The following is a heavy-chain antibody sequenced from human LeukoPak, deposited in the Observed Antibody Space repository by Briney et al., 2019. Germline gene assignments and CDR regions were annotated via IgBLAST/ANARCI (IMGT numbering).Heavy chain of an antibody. J-gene: IGHJ4*02. D-gene: IGHD1-26*01. CDR1: GFNFSNYE. V-gene: IGHV3-48*03. CDR2: ISDSGETT. Sequence: GGSLRLSCGASGFNFSNYEMNWVRQAPGKGLEWTSYISDSGETTYYADSVKGRFTISRDNAKNSVFLQIDSLRAEDTAVYYCARDTSIVGVTGAGFDYWGQGTLVTVSS. CDR3: ARDTSIVGVTGAGFDY.